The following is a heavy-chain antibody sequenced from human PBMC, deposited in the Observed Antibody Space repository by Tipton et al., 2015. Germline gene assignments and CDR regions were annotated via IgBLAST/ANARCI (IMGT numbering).Heavy chain of an antibody. CDR2: IYSSGST. CDR3: ARNSMVGDEGLDS. V-gene: IGHV4-4*07. D-gene: IGHD1-26*01. CDR1: GDSISYYH. J-gene: IGHJ4*02. Sequence: TLSLTCTVSGDSISYYHWNWIRQPAGKGLEWIGRIYSSGSTNYNPSLESRVAMSIDTSKAQFSLSLSSVTAADTAIYYCARNSMVGDEGLDSWGQGVLVTVSS.